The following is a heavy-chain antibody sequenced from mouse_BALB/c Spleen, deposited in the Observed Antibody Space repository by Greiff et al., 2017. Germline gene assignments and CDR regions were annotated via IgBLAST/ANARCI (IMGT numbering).Heavy chain of an antibody. CDR3: ARDQRPYYFDY. J-gene: IGHJ2*01. V-gene: IGHV5-6-3*01. CDR2: INSNGGST. Sequence: EVQLVESGGGLVQPGGSLKLSCAASGFTFSSYGMSWVRQTPDKRLELVATINSNGGSTYYPDSVKGRFTISRDNAKNTLYLQMSSLKSEDTAMYYCARDQRPYYFDYWGQGTTLTVSS. D-gene: IGHD1-2*01. CDR1: GFTFSSYG.